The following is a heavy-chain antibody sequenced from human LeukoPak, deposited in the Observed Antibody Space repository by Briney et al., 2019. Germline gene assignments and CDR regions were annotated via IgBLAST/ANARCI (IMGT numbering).Heavy chain of an antibody. CDR2: ITYDGATT. Sequence: GGSLRLSCVASGFNFGHNGMHWVRQAPGKGLEWLTVITYDGATTNYVDTVKGRFTISRDNSKNTVYLQTNSLRAEDTAVYYCARVAVPGTYDYWGQGTLVTVSS. J-gene: IGHJ4*02. D-gene: IGHD6-19*01. CDR3: ARVAVPGTYDY. V-gene: IGHV3-30*03. CDR1: GFNFGHNG.